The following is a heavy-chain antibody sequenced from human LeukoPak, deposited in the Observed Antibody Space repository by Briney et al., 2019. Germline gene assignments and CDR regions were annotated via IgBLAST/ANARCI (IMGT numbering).Heavy chain of an antibody. CDR2: IKGDGSAK. Sequence: GGSLRLSCAASGFTFSSYWMSWVRQALGKGLVWVANIKGDGSAKYYVDSVKGRFTITRDNAKSSLFLQMNSLRAEDTAVYYCARLVLSRTWFDDFWGQGTLVTVSS. CDR1: GFTFSSYW. D-gene: IGHD6-13*01. J-gene: IGHJ4*02. CDR3: ARLVLSRTWFDDF. V-gene: IGHV3-7*01.